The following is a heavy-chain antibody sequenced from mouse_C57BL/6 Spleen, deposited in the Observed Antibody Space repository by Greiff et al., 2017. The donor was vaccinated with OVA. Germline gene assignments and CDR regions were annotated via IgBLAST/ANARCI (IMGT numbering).Heavy chain of an antibody. J-gene: IGHJ2*01. CDR1: GYTFTSYW. CDR3: ARGSLITTVVVPFDY. Sequence: QVQLQQSGAELVKPGASVKMSCKASGYTFTSYWITWVKQRPGQGLEWIGDIYPGSGSTNYNEKFKSKATLTVDTSSSTAYMQLSSLTSEDSAVYYCARGSLITTVVVPFDYWGQGTTLTVSS. CDR2: IYPGSGST. D-gene: IGHD1-1*01. V-gene: IGHV1-55*01.